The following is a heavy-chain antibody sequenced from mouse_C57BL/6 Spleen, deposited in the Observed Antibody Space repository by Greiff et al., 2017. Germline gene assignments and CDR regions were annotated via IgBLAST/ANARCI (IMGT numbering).Heavy chain of an antibody. CDR3: ARIYYGYDGKGDY. J-gene: IGHJ2*01. CDR2: IDPSDSDT. CDR1: GYTFTSYW. D-gene: IGHD2-2*01. Sequence: QVQLQQPGAELVRPGSSVKLSCKASGYTFTSYWMHWVKQRPIQGLEWIGNIDPSDSDTHYNQKFKDKATLTVDKSSSTAYMQLSSLTSEDSSVYYCARIYYGYDGKGDYWGQGTTLTVSS. V-gene: IGHV1-52*01.